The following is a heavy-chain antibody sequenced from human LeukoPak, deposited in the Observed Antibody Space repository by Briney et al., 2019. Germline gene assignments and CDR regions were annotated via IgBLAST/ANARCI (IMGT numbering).Heavy chain of an antibody. V-gene: IGHV3-74*01. CDR1: GFSFSNYW. J-gene: IGHJ4*02. CDR2: IKSDGSGT. Sequence: PGGSLRLSCAASGFSFSNYWMNWVRQAPGKGLVWVSRIKSDGSGTTYADSVKGRFTISRDNAKNTLYLQMNSLRAEDTAVYYCARWDTAMVTGGYYFDYWGQGTLVTVSS. CDR3: ARWDTAMVTGGYYFDY. D-gene: IGHD5-18*01.